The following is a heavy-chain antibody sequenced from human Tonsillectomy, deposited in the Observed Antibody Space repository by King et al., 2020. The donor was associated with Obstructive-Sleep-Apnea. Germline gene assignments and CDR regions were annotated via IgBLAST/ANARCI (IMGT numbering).Heavy chain of an antibody. CDR3: ARISLDSGGYFRAGFDY. Sequence: QLVQSGGGLVQPGGSLRLSCAASEFTFSRDWMSWVRQAPGKGLEWGANIKQDGSEKYYVDSVRGRFTISRDNAKNSLYLQMNSLRVEDTAGYYCARISLDSGGYFRAGFDYWGQGTLVTGSS. V-gene: IGHV3-7*01. J-gene: IGHJ4*02. D-gene: IGHD3-22*01. CDR1: EFTFSRDW. CDR2: IKQDGSEK.